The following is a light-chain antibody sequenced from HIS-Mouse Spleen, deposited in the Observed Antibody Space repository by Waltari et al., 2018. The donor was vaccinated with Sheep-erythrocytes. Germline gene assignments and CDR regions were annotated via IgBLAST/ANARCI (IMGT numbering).Light chain of an antibody. Sequence: QSALTQPRSVSGSPGQSVTISCTGPSSDVGGYNYVSWYQQHPGKAPKLMIYDVSKRPSGVPDRFSGSKSGNTASLTISGLQDEDEADYYCCSYAGSYNHVFATGTKVTVL. CDR1: SSDVGGYNY. V-gene: IGLV2-11*01. CDR2: DVS. CDR3: CSYAGSYNHV. J-gene: IGLJ1*01.